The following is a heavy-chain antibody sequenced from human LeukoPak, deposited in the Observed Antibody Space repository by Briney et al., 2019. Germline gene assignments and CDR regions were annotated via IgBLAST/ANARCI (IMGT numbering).Heavy chain of an antibody. J-gene: IGHJ4*02. CDR2: INPNSGGT. Sequence: ASVKVSCKASGYTFTGYYMHWVRQAPGQGLEWMGWINPNSGGTNYAQKFQGRVTMTRDTSISTAYMELSRLRSDDTAVYYCARGTVTTQSHRYFDYWGQGTLVTVSS. V-gene: IGHV1-2*02. D-gene: IGHD4-17*01. CDR1: GYTFTGYY. CDR3: ARGTVTTQSHRYFDY.